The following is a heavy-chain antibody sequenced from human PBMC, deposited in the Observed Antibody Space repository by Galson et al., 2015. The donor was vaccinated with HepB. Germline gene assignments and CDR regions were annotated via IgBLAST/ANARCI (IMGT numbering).Heavy chain of an antibody. V-gene: IGHV3-11*01. J-gene: IGHJ5*01. CDR1: GFTFGDFY. Sequence: SLRLSCAGSGFTFGDFYVNWIRQAPGKGLEWISWISHGGDLKYYAASVRGRFTVYRDNAHNSVFLEMNSLRADDTAVYYCARGNGIWAGFRRDWFDSWGLATPVTVSS. CDR3: ARGNGIWAGFRRDWFDS. CDR2: ISHGGDLK. D-gene: IGHD3-9*01.